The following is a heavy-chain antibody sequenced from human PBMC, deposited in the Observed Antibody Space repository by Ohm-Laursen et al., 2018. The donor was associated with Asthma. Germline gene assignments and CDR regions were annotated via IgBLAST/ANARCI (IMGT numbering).Heavy chain of an antibody. CDR1: GGSITNYY. D-gene: IGHD3-16*01. Sequence: SETLSLTCNVSGGSITNYYWSWIRQPPGKGLEWIGNIFYSGSTNYNPSLKSRVTISVGTSKNEFSLRLGSLTAADTAVYYCARDSSEVSWGHHLFDSWGQGTLVTVSS. CDR2: IFYSGST. V-gene: IGHV4-59*01. CDR3: ARDSSEVSWGHHLFDS. J-gene: IGHJ4*02.